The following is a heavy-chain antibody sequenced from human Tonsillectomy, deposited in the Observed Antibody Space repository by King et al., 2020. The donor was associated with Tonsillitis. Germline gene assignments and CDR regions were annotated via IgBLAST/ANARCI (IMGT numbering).Heavy chain of an antibody. CDR3: AKDGDPASGWRPRYFDY. J-gene: IGHJ4*02. CDR1: GFTFSSYA. V-gene: IGHV3-23*04. Sequence: QLVQSGGGLVQPGGSLRLSCAASGFTFSSYAMSWVRQAPGKGLEWVSAISGSGGSTYYADSVKGRFTISRDNSKNTLYLQVNSLRAEDTAVYYCAKDGDPASGWRPRYFDYWGQGTLVTVSS. D-gene: IGHD6-19*01. CDR2: ISGSGGST.